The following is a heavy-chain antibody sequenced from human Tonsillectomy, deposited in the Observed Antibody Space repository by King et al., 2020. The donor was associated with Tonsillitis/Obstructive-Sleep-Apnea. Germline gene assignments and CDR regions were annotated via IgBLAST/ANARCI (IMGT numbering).Heavy chain of an antibody. CDR3: AKDGGFGDLLYYFGY. CDR2: INWNSNGI. V-gene: IGHV3-9*01. D-gene: IGHD3-10*01. J-gene: IGHJ4*02. CDR1: GFIFDDYA. Sequence: VQLVESGGGLVQPGRSLRLSCAASGFIFDDYAMHWVRQAPGKGLEWVSGINWNSNGIAYADSVKGRFTISRDNAKNSLYLQMNSLRAEDTALYYCAKDGGFGDLLYYFGYWGQGALVTVSS.